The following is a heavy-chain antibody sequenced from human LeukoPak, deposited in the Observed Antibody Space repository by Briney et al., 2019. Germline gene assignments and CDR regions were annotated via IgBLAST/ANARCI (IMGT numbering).Heavy chain of an antibody. V-gene: IGHV4-61*01. J-gene: IGHJ5*02. CDR2: VYYSGST. Sequence: SETLSLTCSVSGGSISSRSYYWAWIRQPPGKGLEWIAYVYYSGSTNYNPSLKSRVTISVDTSKNQFSLKLSSVTAADTAMYYCARDPGYDFWSGQKGWFDPWGQGALVTVSS. D-gene: IGHD3-3*01. CDR3: ARDPGYDFWSGQKGWFDP. CDR1: GGSISSRSYY.